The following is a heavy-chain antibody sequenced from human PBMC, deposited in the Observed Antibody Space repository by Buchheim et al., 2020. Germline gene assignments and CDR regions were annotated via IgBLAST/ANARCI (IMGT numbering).Heavy chain of an antibody. J-gene: IGHJ1*01. CDR2: ISSSSSYT. CDR3: ARDDYDSSGYYVAEYFQH. Sequence: QVQLVESGGGLVKPGGSLRLSCAASGFTFSDYYMSWIRQAPGKGLEWVSSISSSSSYTNYADSVKGRFTISRDNSKNSLYLQMNSMRAEDTAVYYCARDDYDSSGYYVAEYFQHWGQGTL. D-gene: IGHD3-22*01. V-gene: IGHV3-11*06. CDR1: GFTFSDYY.